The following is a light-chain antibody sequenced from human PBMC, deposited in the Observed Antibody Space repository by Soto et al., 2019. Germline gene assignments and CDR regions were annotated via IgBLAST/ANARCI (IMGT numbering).Light chain of an antibody. V-gene: IGKV3-11*01. Sequence: DFTHSPATLSLSPGERATLSCRASQSVSSYLAWYQQKPGQAPRLLIYDASNRATGIPARFSGSGSGTDFTLTISSLEPEDFAVYYCQQRSNWPRTFGQGTKV. CDR2: DAS. J-gene: IGKJ1*01. CDR1: QSVSSY. CDR3: QQRSNWPRT.